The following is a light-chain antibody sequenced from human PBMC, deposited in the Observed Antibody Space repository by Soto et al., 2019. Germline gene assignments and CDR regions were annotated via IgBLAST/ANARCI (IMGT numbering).Light chain of an antibody. V-gene: IGLV1-44*01. Sequence: QSVLTQPPSASGTPGQTVTISCSGSSSNIGTSSVHWYKHLPGTAPKPLIYTNDQRPSGLPDRFSRSKSGTSASLAISGLQSYDEADYYCAVWDDSLNGHVFGAGTKLTVL. CDR2: TND. CDR1: SSNIGTSS. CDR3: AVWDDSLNGHV. J-gene: IGLJ1*01.